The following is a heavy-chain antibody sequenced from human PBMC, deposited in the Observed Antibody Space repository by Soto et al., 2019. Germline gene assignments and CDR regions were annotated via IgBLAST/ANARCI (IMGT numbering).Heavy chain of an antibody. D-gene: IGHD4-17*01. J-gene: IGHJ3*02. V-gene: IGHV3-33*01. Sequence: GGSLRLSCAASGFTFSSYGMHWVRQAPGKGLEWVAVIWYDGSNKYYADSVKGRFTISRDNSKNTLYLQMNSLTAEDTAVYYCARDVLYGESPQAFDIWGQGTMVTVSS. CDR3: ARDVLYGESPQAFDI. CDR1: GFTFSSYG. CDR2: IWYDGSNK.